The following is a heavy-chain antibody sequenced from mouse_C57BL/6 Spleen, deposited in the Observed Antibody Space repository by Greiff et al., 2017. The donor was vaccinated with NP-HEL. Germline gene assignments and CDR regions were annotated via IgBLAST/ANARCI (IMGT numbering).Heavy chain of an antibody. V-gene: IGHV1-74*01. Sequence: QVQLQQPGAELVKPGASVKVSCKASGYTFTSYWMHWVKQRPGQGLEWIGRIHPSDSDTNYNQKFKGKATLTVDKSSSTAYMELRSLTSEDTAVYYCARVPQFDYYGSSFSYAMDYWGQGTSVTVSS. CDR2: IHPSDSDT. CDR3: ARVPQFDYYGSSFSYAMDY. J-gene: IGHJ4*01. CDR1: GYTFTSYW. D-gene: IGHD1-1*01.